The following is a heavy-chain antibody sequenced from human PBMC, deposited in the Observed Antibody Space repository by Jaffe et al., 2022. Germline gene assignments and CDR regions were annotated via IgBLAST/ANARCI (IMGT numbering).Heavy chain of an antibody. D-gene: IGHD3-22*01. CDR2: IYTSGST. CDR1: GGSISSGSYY. V-gene: IGHV4-61*02. Sequence: QVQLQESGPGLVKPSQTLSLTCTVSGGSISSGSYYWSWIRQPAGKGLEWIGRIYTSGSTNYNPSLKSRVTISVDTSKNQFSLKLSSVTAADTAVYYCASHKRGKDSSGYYYGLFDYWGQGTLVTVSS. J-gene: IGHJ4*02. CDR3: ASHKRGKDSSGYYYGLFDY.